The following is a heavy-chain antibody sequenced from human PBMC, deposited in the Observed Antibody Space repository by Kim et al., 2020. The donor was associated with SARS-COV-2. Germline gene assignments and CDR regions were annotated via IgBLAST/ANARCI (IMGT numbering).Heavy chain of an antibody. CDR3: ATFSLRLHRRTPTITIFGVVIGAYYYYGMDV. CDR1: GYTLTELS. CDR2: FDPEDGET. D-gene: IGHD3-3*01. Sequence: ASVKVSCKVSGYTLTELSMHWVRRAPGKGLEWMGGFDPEDGETIYAQKFQGRVTMTEDTSTDTAYMELSSLRSEDTAVYYCATFSLRLHRRTPTITIFGVVIGAYYYYGMDVWVQGTTVTVSS. V-gene: IGHV1-24*01. J-gene: IGHJ6*02.